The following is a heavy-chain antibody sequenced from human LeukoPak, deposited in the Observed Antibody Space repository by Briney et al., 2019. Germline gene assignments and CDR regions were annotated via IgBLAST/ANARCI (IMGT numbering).Heavy chain of an antibody. Sequence: GESLKISCKGSGYSFTNYWIAWVRQMPGKGLEWMGIIHPGDSNTRYSPSFQGQVTISVDKSITTAYLQWSSLKASDTAVYYCATGRYCSGTTCYSSLDSWGQGTLVTVSP. V-gene: IGHV5-51*01. CDR2: IHPGDSNT. D-gene: IGHD2-15*01. J-gene: IGHJ4*02. CDR1: GYSFTNYW. CDR3: ATGRYCSGTTCYSSLDS.